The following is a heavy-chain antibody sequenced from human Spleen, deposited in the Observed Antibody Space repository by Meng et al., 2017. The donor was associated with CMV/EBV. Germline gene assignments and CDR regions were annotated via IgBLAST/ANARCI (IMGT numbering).Heavy chain of an antibody. Sequence: GGSLRLSCAASGFTFSNYAMSWVRQAPGKGLEWVSAISGSGGSTYYADSVKGRFTISRDNSKNTLYLQMNSLRAEDTAVYYCARDLVVSGFYYYGMDVWGQGTTVTVSS. CDR1: GFTFSNYA. CDR3: ARDLVVSGFYYYGMDV. J-gene: IGHJ6*02. V-gene: IGHV3-23*01. CDR2: ISGSGGST. D-gene: IGHD2-8*02.